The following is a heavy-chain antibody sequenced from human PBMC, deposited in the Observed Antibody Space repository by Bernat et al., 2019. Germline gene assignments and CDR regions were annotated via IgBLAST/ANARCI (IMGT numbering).Heavy chain of an antibody. V-gene: IGHV4-31*03. Sequence: QVQLQESGPGLVKPSQTLSLTCTVSGGSINSGVYYWTWIRQHPAKGLEWIGYIFDSESTDYNPSLKSRVTISGDTSKNQFSLRLSSVTAADTAVYYCARARYCKGVCLYPPLGHRGPGTLVTVSS. CDR3: ARARYCKGVCLYPPLGH. J-gene: IGHJ1*01. D-gene: IGHD2-15*01. CDR1: GGSINSGVYY. CDR2: IFDSEST.